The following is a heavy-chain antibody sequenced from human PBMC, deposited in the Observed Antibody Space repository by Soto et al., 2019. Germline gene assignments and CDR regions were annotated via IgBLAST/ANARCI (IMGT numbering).Heavy chain of an antibody. D-gene: IGHD3-9*01. Sequence: GGSLSLSCAASGFTFSIYEMNWVRQAPGKGLEWIAYISSSGSTIYYADSVKGRFTISRDNAKKSLYLQMNSLGAEDTAVYYCASCFDATGYYYFTYWGQGTPVTVSS. V-gene: IGHV3-48*03. CDR2: ISSSGSTI. CDR1: GFTFSIYE. CDR3: ASCFDATGYYYFTY. J-gene: IGHJ4*02.